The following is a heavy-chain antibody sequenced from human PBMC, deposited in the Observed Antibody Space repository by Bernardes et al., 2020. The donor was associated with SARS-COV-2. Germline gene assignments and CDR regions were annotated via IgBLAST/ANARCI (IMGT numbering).Heavy chain of an antibody. Sequence: ASVKVSCMVSGYTLTELSMHWVRQAPGKGLEWMGGFDPEDGETIYAQKFQGRVTMTEDTSTDTAYMELSSLRSEDTAVYYCAATVAYLGVLYFDYWGQGTLVTVSS. V-gene: IGHV1-24*01. CDR3: AATVAYLGVLYFDY. CDR1: GYTLTELS. J-gene: IGHJ4*02. CDR2: FDPEDGET. D-gene: IGHD4-17*01.